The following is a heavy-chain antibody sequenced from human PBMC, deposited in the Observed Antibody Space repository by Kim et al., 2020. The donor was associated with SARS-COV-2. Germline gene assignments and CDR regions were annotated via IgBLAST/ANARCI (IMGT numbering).Heavy chain of an antibody. CDR1: GFAFNIYV. V-gene: IGHV3-23*01. CDR3: TKDWQFDD. J-gene: IGHJ4*02. CDR2: VRESGDTT. Sequence: GSLRLSCAASGFAFNIYVMNWVRQTPGKGLEWVSTVRESGDTTYYADSVKGRFTISRDNSNNAVYLQMNSLRAEDTAVYYCTKDWQFDDWGQGTLVTVSS.